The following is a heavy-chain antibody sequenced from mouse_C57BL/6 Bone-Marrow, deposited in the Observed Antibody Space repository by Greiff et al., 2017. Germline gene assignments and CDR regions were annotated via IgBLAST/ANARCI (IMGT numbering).Heavy chain of an antibody. CDR2: IDPETGGT. CDR3: TTGQF. V-gene: IGHV1-15*01. Sequence: ESGAELVRPGASVTLSCKASGYTFTDYEMHWVKQTPVHGLEWIGAIDPETGGTAYNQKFKGKAILTADKSSSTAYMELRSLTSEDSAVYYCTTGQFWGQGTTLTVSS. D-gene: IGHD3-3*01. CDR1: GYTFTDYE. J-gene: IGHJ2*01.